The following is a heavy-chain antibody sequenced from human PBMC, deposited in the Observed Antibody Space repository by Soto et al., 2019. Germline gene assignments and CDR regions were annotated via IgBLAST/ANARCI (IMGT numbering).Heavy chain of an antibody. J-gene: IGHJ5*02. CDR1: GFTFTSSA. CDR2: IVVGSGNT. Sequence: SVKVSCKASGFTFTSSAVQWVRQARGQRLEWIGWIVVGSGNTNYAQKFQERVTITRDMSTSTAYMELSSLRSEDTAVYYCARDRRDEYSSYNWFDPWGQGTLVTVSS. CDR3: ARDRRDEYSSYNWFDP. V-gene: IGHV1-58*01. D-gene: IGHD6-6*01.